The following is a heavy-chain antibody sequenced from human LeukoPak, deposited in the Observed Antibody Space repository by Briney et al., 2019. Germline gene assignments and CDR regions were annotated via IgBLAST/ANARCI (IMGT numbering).Heavy chain of an antibody. CDR3: TRALGHSVLAFDV. D-gene: IGHD3-16*01. Sequence: GGSLRLSCAASGFTLANYWMNWVRQAPGKGLEWVASIKEDGREKLYVESLEGRLTIARDNAKESLHLQMRNLRVEDTAVYYCTRALGHSVLAFDVWGQGTVVIVS. CDR2: IKEDGREK. V-gene: IGHV3-7*03. CDR1: GFTLANYW. J-gene: IGHJ3*01.